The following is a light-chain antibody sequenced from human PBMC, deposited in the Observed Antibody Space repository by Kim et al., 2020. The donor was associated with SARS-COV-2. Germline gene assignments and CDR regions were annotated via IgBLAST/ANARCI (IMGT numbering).Light chain of an antibody. CDR1: KLGDKY. J-gene: IGLJ2*01. CDR3: QAWDSSTLV. Sequence: SYELTQPPSVSVSPGQTASITCSGDKLGDKYACWYQQKPGQSPVLVIYQYSKRPSGIPERFSGSNSGNTATLTISGTQAMDEADYYCQAWDSSTLVFGGG. V-gene: IGLV3-1*01. CDR2: QYS.